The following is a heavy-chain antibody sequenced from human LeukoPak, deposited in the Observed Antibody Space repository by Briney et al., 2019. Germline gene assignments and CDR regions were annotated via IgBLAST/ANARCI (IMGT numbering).Heavy chain of an antibody. J-gene: IGHJ4*02. CDR2: IYPGDSDT. CDR3: ARLGTSATYFDL. D-gene: IGHD2-15*01. CDR1: GYSFIRNW. Sequence: GESLKISCKGSGYSFIRNWIGWVRQVPGKGLEWMAIIYPGDSDTRYSPSFQGQVTISADKSISTAYLQWSSLTASDTAMYYCARLGTSATYFDLWGQGTLVTVSS. V-gene: IGHV5-51*01.